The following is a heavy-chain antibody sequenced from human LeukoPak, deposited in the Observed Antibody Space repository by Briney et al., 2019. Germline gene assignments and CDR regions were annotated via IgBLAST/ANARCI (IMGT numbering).Heavy chain of an antibody. CDR2: IYSGGST. V-gene: IGHV3-53*01. D-gene: IGHD2-21*02. J-gene: IGHJ4*02. CDR3: ARDRGGDYYFDY. CDR1: GFTVSSNY. Sequence: GGSLRLSCAASGFTVSSNYMSWVRQASGKGLEWVSVIYSGGSTYYADSVKGRFTISRDNSKNTLYLQMNSLRAEDTAVYYCARDRGGDYYFDYWGQGTLVTVSS.